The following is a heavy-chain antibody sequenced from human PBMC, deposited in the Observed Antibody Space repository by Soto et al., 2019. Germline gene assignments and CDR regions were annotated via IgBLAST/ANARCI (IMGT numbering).Heavy chain of an antibody. D-gene: IGHD2-15*01. Sequence: TSENRCLTYTVSGGSLSRKRYFWGWIRQPPSKGLEWIGSIYYSGSTYYNPSLKSRVTISVDTSKNQFSLRLSSVTAADTAVYYFAIHQDCTGGSCYTPLYFFAYWGQGTLVTVSS. CDR1: GGSLSRKRYF. CDR3: AIHQDCTGGSCYTPLYFFAY. J-gene: IGHJ4*02. V-gene: IGHV4-39*01. CDR2: IYYSGST.